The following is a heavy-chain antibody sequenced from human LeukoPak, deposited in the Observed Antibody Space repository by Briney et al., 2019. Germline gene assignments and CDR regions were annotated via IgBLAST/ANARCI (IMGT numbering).Heavy chain of an antibody. Sequence: PSETLSLTCAVYGGSFNGYYWSWIRQPPGKGLEWIGEINHSGSTNYNPSLKSRVTISVDTSKNQFSLKLSSVTAADTAVYYCARGPYCSSTSCYPIYYYFDYWGHGTLVTVSS. J-gene: IGHJ4*01. CDR2: INHSGST. V-gene: IGHV4-34*01. CDR1: GGSFNGYY. CDR3: ARGPYCSSTSCYPIYYYFDY. D-gene: IGHD2-2*01.